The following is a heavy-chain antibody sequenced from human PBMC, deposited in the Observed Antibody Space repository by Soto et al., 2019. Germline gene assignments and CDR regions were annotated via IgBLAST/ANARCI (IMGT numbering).Heavy chain of an antibody. Sequence: QVQLVESGGGVVQPGRSLRLSCAASGFTFSSYGMHWVRQAPGKGLEWVAVISYDGSNKYYADSVKGRFTISRDNSKNTLYLQMNSLRAEDTAVYYCAKDQLRGVRGVITYYDGMDVWGQGTTVTVSS. CDR1: GFTFSSYG. J-gene: IGHJ6*02. CDR2: ISYDGSNK. V-gene: IGHV3-30*18. D-gene: IGHD3-10*01. CDR3: AKDQLRGVRGVITYYDGMDV.